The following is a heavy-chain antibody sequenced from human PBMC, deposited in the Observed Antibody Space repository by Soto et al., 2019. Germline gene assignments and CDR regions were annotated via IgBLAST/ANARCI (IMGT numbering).Heavy chain of an antibody. CDR1: GFTFSSYA. D-gene: IGHD2-2*01. V-gene: IGHV3-23*01. J-gene: IGHJ6*02. CDR2: ISGSGGST. Sequence: GWSMRLSCAASGFTFSSYAMSWVRQAPGKGLEWVSAISGSGGSTYYADSVKGRFTISRDNSKNTLYLQMNSLRAEDTAVYYCAKQGTNTYRGMDVWGQGTTVTVYS. CDR3: AKQGTNTYRGMDV.